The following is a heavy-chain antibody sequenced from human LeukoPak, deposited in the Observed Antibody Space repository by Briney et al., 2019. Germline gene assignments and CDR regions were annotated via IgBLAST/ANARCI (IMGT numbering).Heavy chain of an antibody. D-gene: IGHD3-10*01. CDR2: IVVGSGNT. CDR3: ARARSVTMVRGAYFPIDY. Sequence: GTSVKVSCTASGFTFTSSAVQWVRQARGQRLEWIGWIVVGSGNTNYAQKFQGRVTITADESTSTAYMELSSLRSEDTAVYYCARARSVTMVRGAYFPIDYWGQGTLVTVSS. V-gene: IGHV1-58*01. J-gene: IGHJ4*02. CDR1: GFTFTSSA.